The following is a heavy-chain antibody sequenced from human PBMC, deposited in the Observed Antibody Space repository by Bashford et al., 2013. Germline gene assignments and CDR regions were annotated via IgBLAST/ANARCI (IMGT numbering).Heavy chain of an antibody. J-gene: IGHJ3*02. Sequence: ASVKVSCKASGYTFTGYDLHWVRQAPGQGLEWMAWINPNNGGTNYAQKFQGRVTLTRDTSITTVYMEVNGLRSDDTAVYYCARSNSWTQDDAFDIWGQGTMVTVSS. CDR1: GYTFTGYD. V-gene: IGHV1-2*02. D-gene: IGHD3/OR15-3a*01. CDR2: INPNNGGT. CDR3: ARSNSWTQDDAFDI.